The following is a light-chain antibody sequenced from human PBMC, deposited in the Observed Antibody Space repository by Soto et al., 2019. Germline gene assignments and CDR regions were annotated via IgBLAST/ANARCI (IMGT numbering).Light chain of an antibody. CDR1: QDITNY. J-gene: IGKJ5*01. V-gene: IGKV1-33*01. Sequence: DIQMTQSPSSLSASVGDRVTITCQASQDITNYLNWYQQKPGKAPRLLVYDGSNLDTGVPSRFSGSGSGTHFSFTIGSLHPEDIATYYCQQFDSLPITCGQGTRLEI. CDR3: QQFDSLPIT. CDR2: DGS.